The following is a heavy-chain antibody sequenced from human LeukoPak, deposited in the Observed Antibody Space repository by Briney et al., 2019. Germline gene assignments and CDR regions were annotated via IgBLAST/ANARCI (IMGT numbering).Heavy chain of an antibody. J-gene: IGHJ4*02. CDR3: ASQKTFFYSGSYWPWDNFDY. V-gene: IGHV4-39*01. Sequence: SETLSLTCTVSGGSISSSSYYWGWIRQPPGKGLEWIGSIYYSGSTYYNPSLKSRVTISVDTSKNQFSLKLSSVTAADTAVYYCASQKTFFYSGSYWPWDNFDYWGQGTLVTVSS. CDR1: GGSISSSSYY. D-gene: IGHD1-26*01. CDR2: IYYSGST.